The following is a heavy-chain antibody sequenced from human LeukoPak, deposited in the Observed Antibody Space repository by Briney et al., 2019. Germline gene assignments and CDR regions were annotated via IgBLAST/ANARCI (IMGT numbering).Heavy chain of an antibody. J-gene: IGHJ4*02. CDR3: ARDVDRELGFDY. CDR1: GFTFTSYA. CDR2: VSGSGGST. D-gene: IGHD7-27*01. Sequence: GGSLRLSCAASGFTFTSYAMSWVRQAPGKGLEWVSAVSGSGGSTYYADSVKGRFTISRDNAKNSLYLQMNSLRAEDTAVYYCARDVDRELGFDYWGQGTLVTVSS. V-gene: IGHV3-23*01.